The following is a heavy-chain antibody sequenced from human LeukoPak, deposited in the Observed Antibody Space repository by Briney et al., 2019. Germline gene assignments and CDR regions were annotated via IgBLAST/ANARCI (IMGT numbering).Heavy chain of an antibody. CDR1: RFTFSNFH. J-gene: IGHJ3*02. CDR2: ISGGGSSTTI. D-gene: IGHD1-26*01. Sequence: GGSLRLSCAASRFTFSNFHMNWVRQAPGKGLEWVAYISGGGSSTTIYYADSVKGRFTISRDNAKNSLYLQMNSLRDEDTAVYYCARDCGTSIDAFDIWGQGTMVTVSS. CDR3: ARDCGTSIDAFDI. V-gene: IGHV3-48*02.